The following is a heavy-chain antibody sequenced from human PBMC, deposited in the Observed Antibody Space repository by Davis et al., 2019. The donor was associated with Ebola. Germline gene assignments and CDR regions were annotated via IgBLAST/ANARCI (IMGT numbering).Heavy chain of an antibody. CDR3: AKDHGDYVFIFDY. Sequence: PGGSLRLSCAASGFTFDDYAMHWVRQAPGKGLEWVSGISWNSGSIGYADSVKGRFTISRDNAKNSLYLQMNSLRAEDTALYYCAKDHGDYVFIFDYWGQGTLVTVSS. D-gene: IGHD4-17*01. CDR1: GFTFDDYA. V-gene: IGHV3-9*01. J-gene: IGHJ4*02. CDR2: ISWNSGSI.